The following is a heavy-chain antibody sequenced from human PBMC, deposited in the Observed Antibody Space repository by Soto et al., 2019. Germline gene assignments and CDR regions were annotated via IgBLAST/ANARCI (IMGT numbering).Heavy chain of an antibody. J-gene: IGHJ6*04. CDR2: IYSGGST. D-gene: IGHD6-13*01. CDR3: ARVFTSSWFRGMDV. Sequence: EVQLVESGGGLVQPGGSLRLSCAASGFTVSSNYMSWVRQAPGKGLEWVSIIYSGGSTFYADSVKGRFTISRDNSKNTQNLQMNSLRAEDTAVYYCARVFTSSWFRGMDVWGKGTTVTVSS. V-gene: IGHV3-66*01. CDR1: GFTVSSNY.